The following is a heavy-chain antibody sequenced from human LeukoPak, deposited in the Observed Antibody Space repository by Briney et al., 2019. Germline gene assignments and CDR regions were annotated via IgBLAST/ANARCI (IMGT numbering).Heavy chain of an antibody. D-gene: IGHD6-6*01. CDR3: ARDSKQLDSYYYYYMDV. Sequence: SETLSLTCTVSGGSISSSSYYWGWIRQPPGKGLEWIGSIYYSGRTYYNPSLKSRVTISVDTSKNQFSLKLSSVTAADTAVYYCARDSKQLDSYYYYYMDVWGKGTTVTVSS. CDR1: GGSISSSSYY. CDR2: IYYSGRT. J-gene: IGHJ6*03. V-gene: IGHV4-39*07.